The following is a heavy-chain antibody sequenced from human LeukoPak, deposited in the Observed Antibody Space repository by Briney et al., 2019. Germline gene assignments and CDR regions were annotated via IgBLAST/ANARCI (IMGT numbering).Heavy chain of an antibody. CDR3: ARHRDFDSTGYYYPLFDY. D-gene: IGHD3-22*01. J-gene: IGHJ4*02. CDR2: INANHGGT. Sequence: GASVKVSCKASGYTFTGYYLRWVRQAPGQGLEWMGWINANHGGTNYAQQFQGRVTMTRDTSISTAYMELSRLRSDDAAVYYCARHRDFDSTGYYYPLFDYWGQGTLVTVSS. V-gene: IGHV1-2*02. CDR1: GYTFTGYY.